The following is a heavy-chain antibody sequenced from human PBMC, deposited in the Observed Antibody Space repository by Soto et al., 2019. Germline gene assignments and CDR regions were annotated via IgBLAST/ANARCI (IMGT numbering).Heavy chain of an antibody. CDR3: ARRGRRGPRGYYYYGMDV. CDR1: GFTFSSYA. V-gene: IGHV3-30-3*01. D-gene: IGHD3-10*01. CDR2: ISDDGSNK. J-gene: IGHJ6*02. Sequence: QVQLVESGGGVVQPGRSLRLSCAASGFTFSSYAMHWVRQAPGKGLEWVAGISDDGSNKYYADSVKGRFTISRDNSKNTLYLQMNRLRAEDTAVYYCARRGRRGPRGYYYYGMDVWGQGTTVTVSS.